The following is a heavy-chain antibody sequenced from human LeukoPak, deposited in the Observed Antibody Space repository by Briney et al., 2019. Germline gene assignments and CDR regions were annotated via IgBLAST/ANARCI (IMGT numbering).Heavy chain of an antibody. CDR3: ARGSSNSGSYYNWFDP. Sequence: PGGSLRLSCAVSGFAFSVSWMSWLRQAPGKGLEWVANIKYDGNEKYYVDSVKGRFTISRDNVKNSLYLQMNSLRAEDTAVYYCARGSSNSGSYYNWFDPWGQGTLVTVSS. J-gene: IGHJ5*02. CDR1: GFAFSVSW. V-gene: IGHV3-7*01. CDR2: IKYDGNEK. D-gene: IGHD1-26*01.